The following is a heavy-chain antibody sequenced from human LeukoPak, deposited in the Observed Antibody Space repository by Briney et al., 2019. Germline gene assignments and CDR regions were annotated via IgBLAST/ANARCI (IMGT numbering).Heavy chain of an antibody. Sequence: GGSLRLSCAASGFTFSSYAMSWVRQAPGKGLEWVSFISGSGGTTYYADSVKGRFTISRDNAKNSLYLQMNSLRAEDTALYYCAKVFCSSTSCDAIFDYWGQGTLVTVSS. V-gene: IGHV3-23*01. J-gene: IGHJ4*02. D-gene: IGHD2-2*01. CDR3: AKVFCSSTSCDAIFDY. CDR2: ISGSGGTT. CDR1: GFTFSSYA.